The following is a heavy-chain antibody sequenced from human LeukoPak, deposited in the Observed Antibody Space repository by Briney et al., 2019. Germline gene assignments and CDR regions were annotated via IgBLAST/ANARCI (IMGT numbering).Heavy chain of an antibody. D-gene: IGHD6-13*01. J-gene: IGHJ4*02. CDR2: INSDGSST. V-gene: IGHV3-74*01. CDR3: ARVFSSSWYGSIGY. Sequence: PGGSLSLSCAASGFTFSSYWMHWVRQAPGKGLVWVSRINSDGSSTSYADSVKGRFTISRDNAKNTLYLQMNSLRAEDTAVYYCARVFSSSWYGSIGYWGQGTLVTVSS. CDR1: GFTFSSYW.